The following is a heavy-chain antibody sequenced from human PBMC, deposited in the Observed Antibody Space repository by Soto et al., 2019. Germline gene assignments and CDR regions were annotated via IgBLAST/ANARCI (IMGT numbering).Heavy chain of an antibody. CDR3: ARGRDYGDFYFDY. J-gene: IGHJ4*02. CDR1: GYTFTDFG. D-gene: IGHD4-17*01. V-gene: IGHV1-18*01. CDR2: ISPYNGNT. Sequence: QVQLVQSGAEVKKPGASVKVSCRASGYTFTDFGISWVRQAPGQGLEWVGWISPYNGNTQYVEHLQGRVTMTTDTSTNTAYMELRSLRPDDTAVYYCARGRDYGDFYFDYWGQGTLVTVSS.